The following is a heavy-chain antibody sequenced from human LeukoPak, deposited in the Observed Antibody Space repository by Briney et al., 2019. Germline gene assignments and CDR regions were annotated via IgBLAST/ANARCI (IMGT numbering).Heavy chain of an antibody. J-gene: IGHJ4*02. CDR2: IYYSGST. V-gene: IGHV4-59*01. CDR1: GGSISSYY. Sequence: SETLSLTCTVSGGSISSYYWSWIRQPPGEGLEWIGYIYYSGSTNYNPSLKSRVTISVDTSKNQFSLKLSSVTAADTAVYYCAREALIVEMATARPYYFDYWGQGTLVTVSS. D-gene: IGHD5-24*01. CDR3: AREALIVEMATARPYYFDY.